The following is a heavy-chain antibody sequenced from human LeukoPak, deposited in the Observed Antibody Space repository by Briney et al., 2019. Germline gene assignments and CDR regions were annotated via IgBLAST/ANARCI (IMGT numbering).Heavy chain of an antibody. J-gene: IGHJ6*03. CDR3: ARDLIVGAHYNYYYMDV. V-gene: IGHV4-4*07. Sequence: PSETLSLTCTVSGGSISSYYWSWIRQPAGKGLEWIGRIYTSGSTSYNPSLKSRVTMSVDTSKNQFSLKLSSVTAADTAVYYCARDLIVGAHYNYYYMDVWGKGTTVTVSS. CDR2: IYTSGST. CDR1: GGSISSYY. D-gene: IGHD1-26*01.